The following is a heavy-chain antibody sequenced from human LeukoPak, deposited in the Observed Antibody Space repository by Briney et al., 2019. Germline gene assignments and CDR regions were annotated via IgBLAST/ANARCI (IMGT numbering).Heavy chain of an antibody. CDR1: GFTFNQYG. CDR3: ARRGYPYYYYMDV. J-gene: IGHJ6*03. D-gene: IGHD3-16*02. CDR2: LSWNGGDT. Sequence: RPGGSLRLSCAASGFTFNQYGMSWVRQAPGKGLEWVSSLSWNGGDTCYADSVKDRFTISRDNAKKSLYLQMDSLRAEDTALYYCARRGYPYYYYMDVWGTGTTVTVSS. V-gene: IGHV3-20*04.